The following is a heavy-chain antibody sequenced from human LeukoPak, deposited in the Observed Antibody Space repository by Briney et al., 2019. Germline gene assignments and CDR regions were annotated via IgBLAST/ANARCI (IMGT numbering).Heavy chain of an antibody. D-gene: IGHD5-12*01. V-gene: IGHV1-24*01. CDR1: GYTLTELS. J-gene: IGHJ4*02. CDR2: FDPEDGAT. Sequence: GASVNVSCKVSGYTLTELSMHWVRQAPGKGLEWMGGFDPEDGATIYAQKFKGRVTMTEDTSTDTAYMELSRLRSEDTAVYYCATVVLYSGYYFDYWGQGTLVTVSS. CDR3: ATVVLYSGYYFDY.